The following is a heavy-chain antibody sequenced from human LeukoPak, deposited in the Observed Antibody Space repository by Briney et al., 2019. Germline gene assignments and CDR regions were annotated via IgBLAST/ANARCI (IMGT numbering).Heavy chain of an antibody. Sequence: GGSLRLSCAASGFTFSRSWMHWVRQAPGKGLEWVAVIWYDGSNKYYADSVKGRFTISRDNSKNTLYLQMNSLRAEDTAVYYCARDPAYYYDSSGSLDYWGQGTLVTVSS. V-gene: IGHV3-33*08. J-gene: IGHJ4*02. D-gene: IGHD3-22*01. CDR2: IWYDGSNK. CDR1: GFTFSRSW. CDR3: ARDPAYYYDSSGSLDY.